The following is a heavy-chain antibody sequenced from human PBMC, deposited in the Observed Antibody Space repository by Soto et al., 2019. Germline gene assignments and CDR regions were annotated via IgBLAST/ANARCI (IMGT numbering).Heavy chain of an antibody. Sequence: GGSLRLSCAASGFTFDDYAMHWVRQAPGKGLEWVSGISWNSGSIGYADSVKGRFTISRDNAKNSLYLQMNSLRAEDTALYYCAKDSDEMATITFDYWGQGTLVTVSS. CDR1: GFTFDDYA. CDR2: ISWNSGSI. V-gene: IGHV3-9*01. CDR3: AKDSDEMATITFDY. D-gene: IGHD5-12*01. J-gene: IGHJ4*02.